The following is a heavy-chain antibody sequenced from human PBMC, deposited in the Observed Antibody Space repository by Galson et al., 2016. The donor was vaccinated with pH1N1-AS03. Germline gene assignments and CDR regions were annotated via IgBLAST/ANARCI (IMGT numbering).Heavy chain of an antibody. V-gene: IGHV1-2*04. CDR3: ARDPRGPCSSATCATTYYFGMDV. Sequence: SVKVSCKASGYIFTDFYVHWVRQAPGQGLEWMGWINPENGVTNYAQKFQAWVTMTGDTSISTDYMELHGPKSDDTAVYYCARDPRGPCSSATCATTYYFGMDVWGQGTTVIVSS. J-gene: IGHJ6*02. CDR2: INPENGVT. CDR1: GYIFTDFY. D-gene: IGHD1-1*01.